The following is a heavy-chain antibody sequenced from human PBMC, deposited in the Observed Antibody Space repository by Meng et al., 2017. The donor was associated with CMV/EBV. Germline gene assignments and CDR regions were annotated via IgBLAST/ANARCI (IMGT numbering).Heavy chain of an antibody. CDR2: ISYDGSNK. D-gene: IGHD4-17*01. V-gene: IGHV3-30-3*01. Sequence: GGSLRLSCAASDFTFSSYAMHWVRQAPGKGLEWVAVISYDGSNKYYADSVKGRFTISRDNSKNTLYLQMNSLRAEDTAVYYCARVRVSEYYYYGMDVWGQGTTVTVSS. CDR3: ARVRVSEYYYYGMDV. CDR1: DFTFSSYA. J-gene: IGHJ6*02.